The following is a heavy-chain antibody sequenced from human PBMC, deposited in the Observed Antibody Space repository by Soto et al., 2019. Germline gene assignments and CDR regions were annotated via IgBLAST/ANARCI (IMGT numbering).Heavy chain of an antibody. CDR1: GCSISTDSYN. CDR2: IYYDGTP. D-gene: IGHD3-3*01. J-gene: IGHJ3*01. CDR3: ARFFGNAFDV. Sequence: QLQLQESGPGLVKPSETLSLTCSVSGCSISTDSYNWDWIRQSPGKGLEWIGTIYYDGTPSYNPSLKSQVTISVDTSRNHFSLKVKSVTAADTAMYYCARFFGNAFDVWGQGTMVKVSS. V-gene: IGHV4-39*02.